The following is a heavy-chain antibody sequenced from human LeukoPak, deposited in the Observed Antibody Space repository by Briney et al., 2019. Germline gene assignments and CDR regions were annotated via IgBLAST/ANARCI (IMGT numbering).Heavy chain of an antibody. CDR1: GASISLDY. Sequence: PSETLSLTCTVSGASISLDYWSWVRQPPGQGLEWISYIYSNRTTISMNSLRSRVRMSANTSKNQFTLNLTSVTAADTSRYFCEGLQAHGGNYIDRWGQGILVTVPS. CDR3: EGLQAHGGNYIDR. CDR2: IYSNRTT. V-gene: IGHV4-59*08. J-gene: IGHJ5*02. D-gene: IGHD4-23*01.